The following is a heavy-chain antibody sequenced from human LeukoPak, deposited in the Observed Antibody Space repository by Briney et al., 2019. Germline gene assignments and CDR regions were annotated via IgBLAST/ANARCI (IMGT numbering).Heavy chain of an antibody. CDR3: VLGGYDSPYLGFDY. D-gene: IGHD3-22*01. CDR1: GFTFSTYN. CDR2: ITSNINTI. V-gene: IGHV3-48*04. J-gene: IGHJ4*02. Sequence: GSLRLPCSASGFTFSTYNMNWVRQAPGKGLGGLSYITSNINTIYYADSVKGRFTISRDNAKNSLYLQMNSLRAEDTAVYYCVLGGYDSPYLGFDYWGQGTLVTVSS.